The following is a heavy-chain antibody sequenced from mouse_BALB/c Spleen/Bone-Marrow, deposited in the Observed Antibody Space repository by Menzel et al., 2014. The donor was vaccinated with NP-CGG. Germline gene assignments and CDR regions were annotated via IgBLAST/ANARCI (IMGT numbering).Heavy chain of an antibody. CDR3: ARSSYGYDRQAYFFDY. CDR1: GFTFSSFG. J-gene: IGHJ2*01. CDR2: ISSGSSTI. D-gene: IGHD2-2*01. Sequence: EVKLMESGGGLVQPGGSRKLSCAASGFTFSSFGMHRVRQAPEKGLEWVAYISSGSSTIYYADTVKGRFTISRDNPKNTLFLQTTSLRSEDTAMYYCARSSYGYDRQAYFFDYWGQGTTLTVSS. V-gene: IGHV5-17*02.